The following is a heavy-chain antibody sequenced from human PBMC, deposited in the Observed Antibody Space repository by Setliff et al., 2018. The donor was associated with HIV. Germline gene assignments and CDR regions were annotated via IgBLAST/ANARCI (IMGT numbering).Heavy chain of an antibody. CDR1: GDSVTSRNW. Sequence: PSQTLSLTCAVSGDSVTSRNWWSWVRQAPGKGLDWIGEIYHNGITNYNPSLKSRLIMSLDKSKNEISLKLGSVTAADTAAYYCARGGDYYDSTGARAGFDFWGQGTMVTVSS. V-gene: IGHV4-4*02. J-gene: IGHJ3*01. D-gene: IGHD3-22*01. CDR3: ARGGDYYDSTGARAGFDF. CDR2: IYHNGIT.